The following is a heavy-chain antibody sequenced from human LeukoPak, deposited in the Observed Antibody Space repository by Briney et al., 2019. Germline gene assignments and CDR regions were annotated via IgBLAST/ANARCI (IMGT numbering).Heavy chain of an antibody. V-gene: IGHV1-69*04. J-gene: IGHJ4*02. CDR3: ARDSKHLRIVGITQTGCDY. D-gene: IGHD1-26*01. Sequence: ASVNVSCKASGGTFSSYAISWVRQAPGQGLEWMGRIIPILGIANYAQKFQDRVTITADKSTSTAYMGLSSLRSDDTAVYFCARDSKHLRIVGITQTGCDYWGQGTLVTVSS. CDR2: IIPILGIA. CDR1: GGTFSSYA.